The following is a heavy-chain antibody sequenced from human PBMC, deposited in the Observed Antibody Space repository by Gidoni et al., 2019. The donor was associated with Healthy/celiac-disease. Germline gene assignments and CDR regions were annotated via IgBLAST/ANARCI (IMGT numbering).Heavy chain of an antibody. CDR2: INHSGST. J-gene: IGHJ6*02. D-gene: IGHD6-19*01. V-gene: IGHV4-34*01. Sequence: KGLEWIGEINHSGSTNYNPSLKSRVTISVDTSKNQFSLKLSSVTAADTAVYYCARAGKIAVAVPYYYGMDVWGQGTTVTVSS. CDR3: ARAGKIAVAVPYYYGMDV.